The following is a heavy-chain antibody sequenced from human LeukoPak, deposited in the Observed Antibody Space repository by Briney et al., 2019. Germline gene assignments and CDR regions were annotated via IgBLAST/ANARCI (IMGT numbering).Heavy chain of an antibody. CDR2: ISPSGSST. V-gene: IGHV3-21*01. Sequence: GGSLRLSCTASGFTFSSYTMNWVRQAPGKGLEWIASISPSGSSTFHADSVKGRLIISRDNARNSVSLQMSSLRAEDTAMYFCVRDALGESGAGGYWGQGTLVTVSS. J-gene: IGHJ4*02. CDR3: VRDALGESGAGGY. D-gene: IGHD3-10*01. CDR1: GFTFSSYT.